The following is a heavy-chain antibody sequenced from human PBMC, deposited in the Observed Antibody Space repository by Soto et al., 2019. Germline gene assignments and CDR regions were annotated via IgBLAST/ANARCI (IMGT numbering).Heavy chain of an antibody. Sequence: GGSLRLSCTASGFTFGDYAMSWFRQAPGKGLEWVGFIRSKAYGGTTEYAASVKGRFTISRDDSKSIAYLQMNSLKTEDTAVYYCTRDQPLIVVVPAAEPPAFDIWGQGTMVTVSS. CDR1: GFTFGDYA. CDR3: TRDQPLIVVVPAAEPPAFDI. J-gene: IGHJ3*02. D-gene: IGHD2-2*01. V-gene: IGHV3-49*03. CDR2: IRSKAYGGTT.